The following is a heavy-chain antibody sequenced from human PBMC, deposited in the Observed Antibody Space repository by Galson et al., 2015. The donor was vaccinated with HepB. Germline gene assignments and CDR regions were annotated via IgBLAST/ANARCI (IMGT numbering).Heavy chain of an antibody. CDR3: AQNGGTIPPAPPQ. Sequence: SLRLSCAASAFTFSNAWMSWVRQAPGKGLEWVSAILNSASGASTSYADSVRGRFTISRDNSKNTVYLQMNILAAEDTAIYYCAQNGGTIPPAPPQGGQGTLVTVSS. J-gene: IGHJ4*02. V-gene: IGHV3-23*01. CDR2: ILNSASGAST. D-gene: IGHD1/OR15-1a*01. CDR1: AFTFSNAW.